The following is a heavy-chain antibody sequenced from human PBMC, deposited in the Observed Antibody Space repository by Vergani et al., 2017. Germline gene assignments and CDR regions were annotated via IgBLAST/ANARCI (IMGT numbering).Heavy chain of an antibody. CDR1: GFTFSSYA. Sequence: EVQLLESGGGLVQSGGSLRLSCAASGFTFSSYAMSWVRQAPGKGLEWVSAISGSGGSTYYADSVKGRFTISRDNSKNTLYLQMNSLRAEDTAVYYCAKGGAWNDENYYYGMDVWGQGTTVTVSS. CDR2: ISGSGGST. D-gene: IGHD1-1*01. J-gene: IGHJ6*02. V-gene: IGHV3-23*01. CDR3: AKGGAWNDENYYYGMDV.